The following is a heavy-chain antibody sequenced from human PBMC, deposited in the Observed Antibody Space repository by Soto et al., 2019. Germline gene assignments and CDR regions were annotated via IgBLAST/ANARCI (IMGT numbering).Heavy chain of an antibody. CDR3: ARDRAPGYCGSASCFKAGFDP. CDR1: GGTFSSYS. CDR2: INTYNGYS. Sequence: ASVKVSCKASGGTFSSYSISWVRQAPGQVLESMGLINTYNGYSNYAQRLQGRVTITADTSTHTAYMELRSLVSCDTAVYYCARDRAPGYCGSASCFKAGFDPWGHGTLVPVSS. J-gene: IGHJ5*02. V-gene: IGHV1-18*01. D-gene: IGHD2-2*01.